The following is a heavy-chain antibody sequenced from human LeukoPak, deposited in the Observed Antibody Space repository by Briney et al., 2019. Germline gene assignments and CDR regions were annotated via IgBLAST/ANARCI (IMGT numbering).Heavy chain of an antibody. D-gene: IGHD6-25*01. V-gene: IGHV3-9*01. J-gene: IGHJ4*02. CDR1: GFTFDDYA. Sequence: PGGSLRLSCVASGFTFDDYAMHWVRHAPGKGLEWVSGISYNWDATVYADSVKGQFTVSRDNAKNSLYLQMNTLTSEDTALYYCAKGAAAGIRGYFDYWGQGILVTVSS. CDR3: AKGAAAGIRGYFDY. CDR2: ISYNWDAT.